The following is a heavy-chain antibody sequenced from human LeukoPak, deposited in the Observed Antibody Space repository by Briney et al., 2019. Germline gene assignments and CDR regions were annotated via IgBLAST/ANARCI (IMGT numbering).Heavy chain of an antibody. Sequence: SETLSLTCTVSGGSLSSSSYYWGWIRQPPGTGLEWIGSIYYSGSTYYNPSLKGRVTISVDTSKNQFSLKLSSVTAADTAVYYCARFSSITMVRGVIGYWGQGTLVTVSS. CDR2: IYYSGST. J-gene: IGHJ4*02. V-gene: IGHV4-39*01. CDR1: GGSLSSSSYY. D-gene: IGHD3-10*01. CDR3: ARFSSITMVRGVIGY.